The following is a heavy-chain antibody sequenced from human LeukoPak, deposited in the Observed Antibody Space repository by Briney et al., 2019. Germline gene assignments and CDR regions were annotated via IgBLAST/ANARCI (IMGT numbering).Heavy chain of an antibody. J-gene: IGHJ5*02. CDR2: IYYSGST. V-gene: IGHV4-59*01. Sequence: SETLPLICTVSGGSISSYYWSWIRQPPGKGLEWIGYIYYSGSTNYNPSLKSRVTISVDTSKNQFSLKLSSVTAADTAVYYCARDRKGFDPWGQGTLVTVSS. CDR1: GGSISSYY. CDR3: ARDRKGFDP.